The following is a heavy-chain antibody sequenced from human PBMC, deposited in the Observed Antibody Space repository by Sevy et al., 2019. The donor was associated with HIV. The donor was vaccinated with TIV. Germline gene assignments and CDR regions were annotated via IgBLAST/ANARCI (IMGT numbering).Heavy chain of an antibody. Sequence: QSQTLSLTCAISGDSVSSNSAAWNWIRQSPSRGLEWLGRTYYRSKWYNDYAVSVKSRITINPDTSKNQFSLQLNSLTPEDTAVYYCARSGVAAAGTGIYWYFDLWGRGTLVTVSS. CDR3: ARSGVAAAGTGIYWYFDL. CDR1: GDSVSSNSAA. CDR2: TYYRSKWYN. D-gene: IGHD6-13*01. J-gene: IGHJ2*01. V-gene: IGHV6-1*01.